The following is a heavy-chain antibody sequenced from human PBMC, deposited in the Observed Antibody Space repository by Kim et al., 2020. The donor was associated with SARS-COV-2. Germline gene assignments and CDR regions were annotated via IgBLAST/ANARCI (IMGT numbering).Heavy chain of an antibody. Sequence: SGPTLVNPTQTLTLTCTFSGFSLSTGGVGVGWIRQPPGKALEWLALIYWDDDKRYSPSLKSRLTITKDTSKNQVVLTMTNMDPVDTATYYCAHKGSSWYREYFRRWGEGALVTVSS. CDR2: IYWDDDK. D-gene: IGHD6-13*01. CDR3: AHKGSSWYREYFRR. CDR1: GFSLSTGGVG. V-gene: IGHV2-5*02. J-gene: IGHJ1*01.